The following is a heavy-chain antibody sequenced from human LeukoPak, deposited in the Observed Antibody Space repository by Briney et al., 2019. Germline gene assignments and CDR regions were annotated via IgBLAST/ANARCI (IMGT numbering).Heavy chain of an antibody. J-gene: IGHJ4*02. CDR3: AKSAGPDIVVVPAAPDY. V-gene: IGHV3-23*01. CDR1: GFTFSSYA. CDR2: ISGSGGST. D-gene: IGHD2-2*01. Sequence: GGSLRLSCAASGFTFSSYAMSWVRQAPGKGLEWVSAISGSGGSTYYADSVKGRFTISRDNSKNTLYLQMNSLRAEDTAVYYCAKSAGPDIVVVPAAPDYWGQGTLVTVSS.